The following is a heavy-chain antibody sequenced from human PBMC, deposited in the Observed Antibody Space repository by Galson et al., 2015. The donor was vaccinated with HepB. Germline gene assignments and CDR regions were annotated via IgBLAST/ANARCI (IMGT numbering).Heavy chain of an antibody. CDR1: GFIFNSYT. Sequence: SLRLSCAASGFIFNSYTMNWVRQVPGKGLEWIASISSVSTYISYADSVRGRFTISRDNAKSSLYLQMSRLRAEDTAIYYCARDPSESVQYDDGGYGYFDYWGQGNLVTVSS. CDR2: ISSVSTYI. D-gene: IGHD4-23*01. J-gene: IGHJ4*02. V-gene: IGHV3-21*01. CDR3: ARDPSESVQYDDGGYGYFDY.